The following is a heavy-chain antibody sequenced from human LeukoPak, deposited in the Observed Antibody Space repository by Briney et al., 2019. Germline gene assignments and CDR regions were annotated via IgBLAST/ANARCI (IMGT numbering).Heavy chain of an antibody. D-gene: IGHD1-26*01. CDR1: GGSISSGGCY. V-gene: IGHV4-61*08. CDR3: ARGVVRMFYSGSLFTLDP. J-gene: IGHJ5*02. Sequence: SETLSLTCTVSGGSISSGGCYWSWIRQHPGKGLEWIGYIYYSGSTNYNPSLKSRVTISVDTSKNQFSLKLSSVTAADTAVYYCARGVVRMFYSGSLFTLDPWGQGTLVTVSS. CDR2: IYYSGST.